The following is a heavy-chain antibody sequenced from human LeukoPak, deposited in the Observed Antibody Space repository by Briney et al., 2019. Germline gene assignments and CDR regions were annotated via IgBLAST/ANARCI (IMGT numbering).Heavy chain of an antibody. V-gene: IGHV4-39*01. CDR1: GGSISSSSYY. CDR3: ARGLFRRTYYYYGMDV. Sequence: PSETLSLTCTVSGGSISSSSYYWGWIRQPPGKGLEWIGSIYYSGSTYYNPSLKSRVTISVDTSKNQFSLKLSSVTAADTAVYYCARGLFRRTYYYYGMDVWGQGTTVTVSS. J-gene: IGHJ6*02. D-gene: IGHD3-10*01. CDR2: IYYSGST.